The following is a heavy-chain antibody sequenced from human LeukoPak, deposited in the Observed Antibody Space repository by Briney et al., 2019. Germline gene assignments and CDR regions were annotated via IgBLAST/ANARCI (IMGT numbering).Heavy chain of an antibody. CDR3: ARDRSYGYDFWSGYTDYYYYYDMDV. D-gene: IGHD3-3*01. CDR1: GGSFSGYY. J-gene: IGHJ6*03. CDR2: INHSGST. Sequence: SETLSLTCAVYGGSFSGYYWSWIRQPPGKGLEWIGEINHSGSTNYNPSLKSRVTMSVDTSKNQFSLKLSSVTAADTAVYYCARDRSYGYDFWSGYTDYYYYYDMDVWGKGTTVTVSS. V-gene: IGHV4-34*01.